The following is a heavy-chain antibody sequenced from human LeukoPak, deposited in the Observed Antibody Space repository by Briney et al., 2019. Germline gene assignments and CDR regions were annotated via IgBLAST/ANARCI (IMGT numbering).Heavy chain of an antibody. CDR2: VSAYDGHT. J-gene: IGHJ3*02. D-gene: IGHD1-26*01. V-gene: IGHV1-18*01. Sequence: GASVKVSCRSSGYTFTSYGFSWVRQAPGQGLEWMGWVSAYDGHTNYAQKFQGRVTMTTDTSTSTVYMELRSLRSDDTAVYYCARDYRELRQTPAFDIWGQGTMVTVSS. CDR1: GYTFTSYG. CDR3: ARDYRELRQTPAFDI.